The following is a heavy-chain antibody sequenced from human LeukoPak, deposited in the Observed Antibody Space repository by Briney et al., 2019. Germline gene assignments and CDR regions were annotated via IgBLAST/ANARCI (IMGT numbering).Heavy chain of an antibody. CDR3: ARDIRSGYPFDY. J-gene: IGHJ4*02. Sequence: SGGSMRLSCAASGFTFSSYSMNWVRQAPGKGLEWVSPISSSSSYIYYADSVKGRFTISRDNAKNSLYLQMNSLRAEDTAVYYCARDIRSGYPFDYWGQGTLVTVSS. V-gene: IGHV3-21*01. CDR1: GFTFSSYS. D-gene: IGHD5-12*01. CDR2: ISSSSSYI.